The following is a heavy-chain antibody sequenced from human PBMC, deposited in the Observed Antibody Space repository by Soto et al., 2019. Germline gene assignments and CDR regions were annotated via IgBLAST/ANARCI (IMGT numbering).Heavy chain of an antibody. D-gene: IGHD3-3*01. CDR1: GYTFTSYD. CDR2: MNPNSGNT. V-gene: IGHV1-8*01. Sequence: QVQLVQSGAEVKKPGASVKVSCKASGYTFTSYDINWVRHATGQGLEWLGWMNPNSGNTGYAQTFQGRVTMARNTSISTAYLELSSLRSEDTAVYYCARGITIFGVVPGWGQGTLVTVSS. J-gene: IGHJ4*02. CDR3: ARGITIFGVVPG.